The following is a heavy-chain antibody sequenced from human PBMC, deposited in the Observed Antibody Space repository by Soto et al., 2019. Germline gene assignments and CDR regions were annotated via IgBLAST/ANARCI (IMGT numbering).Heavy chain of an antibody. CDR1: EFTFSSYG. V-gene: IGHV3-30*18. Sequence: PGGSLRLSCAASEFTFSSYGMHWVRQAPGKGLEWVAVISYDGSNKYYADSVKGRFTISRDNSKNTLYLQMNSLRAEDTAVYYCAKDFTTMVRLCDYWGQGTLVTVSS. CDR2: ISYDGSNK. J-gene: IGHJ4*02. CDR3: AKDFTTMVRLCDY. D-gene: IGHD5-18*01.